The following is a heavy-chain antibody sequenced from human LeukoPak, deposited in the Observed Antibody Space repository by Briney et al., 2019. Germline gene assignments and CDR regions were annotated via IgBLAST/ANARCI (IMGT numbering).Heavy chain of an antibody. Sequence: GGSLRLSCAASGFTFSSYWMHWVRQAPGKGLVWVSRINTDGSSTSYADSVKGRFTISRDNAKNTLYLQMNSLRAEDTAVYYCGRGGYYYDSSGPCHYWGQGTLVTVSS. D-gene: IGHD3-22*01. CDR3: GRGGYYYDSSGPCHY. CDR1: GFTFSSYW. J-gene: IGHJ4*02. CDR2: INTDGSST. V-gene: IGHV3-74*01.